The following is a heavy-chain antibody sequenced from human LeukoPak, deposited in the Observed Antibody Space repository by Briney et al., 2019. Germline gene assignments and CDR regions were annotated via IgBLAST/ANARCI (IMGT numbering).Heavy chain of an antibody. V-gene: IGHV3-7*01. CDR3: ARAVDYYGFYYFDY. CDR1: GLTFSKFW. J-gene: IGHJ4*02. D-gene: IGHD3-10*01. Sequence: GGSLRLSCAASGLTFSKFWISWVRQAPGKGLEWVANINQDGSEKNYVNFVKGRFTISRDNAKNSLYLQMSSLRAEDTAVYYCARAVDYYGFYYFDYWGQGTLVTVSS. CDR2: INQDGSEK.